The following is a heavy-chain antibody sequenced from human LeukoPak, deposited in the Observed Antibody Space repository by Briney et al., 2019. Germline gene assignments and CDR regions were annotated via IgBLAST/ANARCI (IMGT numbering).Heavy chain of an antibody. Sequence: SETLSLTCAVYGGSLSGYYWSWIRQPPGKGLEWIGEINHSGSTNYNPSLKSRVTISVDTSKNQFSLKLSSVTAADTAVYYCARRGPPRTMLRGVKSGWFDPWGQGTLVTVSS. CDR1: GGSLSGYY. CDR3: ARRGPPRTMLRGVKSGWFDP. D-gene: IGHD3-10*01. J-gene: IGHJ5*02. V-gene: IGHV4-34*01. CDR2: INHSGST.